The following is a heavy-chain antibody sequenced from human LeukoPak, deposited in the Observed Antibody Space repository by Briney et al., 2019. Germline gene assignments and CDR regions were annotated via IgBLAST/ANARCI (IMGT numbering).Heavy chain of an antibody. V-gene: IGHV1-2*02. Sequence: ASVKVSCKASGYTFTSYGISWVRQAPGQGLEWMGWINPNSGGTVYAQKFQGRVTMTRDTSISTAYMELSRLTSDDTAVYYCARVHSGSLFDYWGQGTLVTVSS. CDR2: INPNSGGT. CDR1: GYTFTSYG. J-gene: IGHJ4*02. CDR3: ARVHSGSLFDY. D-gene: IGHD1-26*01.